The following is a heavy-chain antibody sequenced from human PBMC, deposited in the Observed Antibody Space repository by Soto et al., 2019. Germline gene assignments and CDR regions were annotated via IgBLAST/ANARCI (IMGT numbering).Heavy chain of an antibody. Sequence: QVQLQESGPGLVKPSETLSLTCTVSGGSISSYYWSWIRQPPGKGLEWIGYIYYSGSTNYNPSLTGRVTISVDTSKNQFSLKLSSVTAADTAVYYCARDGEAAAGFDYWGQGTLVTVSS. J-gene: IGHJ4*02. CDR3: ARDGEAAAGFDY. D-gene: IGHD6-13*01. CDR2: IYYSGST. V-gene: IGHV4-59*01. CDR1: GGSISSYY.